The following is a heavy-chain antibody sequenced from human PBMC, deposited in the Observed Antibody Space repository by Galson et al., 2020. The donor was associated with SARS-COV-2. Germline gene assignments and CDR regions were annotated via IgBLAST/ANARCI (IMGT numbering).Heavy chain of an antibody. CDR2: FDPEDGET. D-gene: IGHD3-22*01. CDR3: ATMWAYYDSSGYYGY. J-gene: IGHJ4*02. CDR1: GYTLTELS. V-gene: IGHV1-24*01. Sequence: ASVQVSCNVSGYTLTELSMHWVRQAPGKGLEWMGGFDPEDGETIYAQKFQGRVTMTEDTSTDTAYMELSSLRSEDTAVYYCATMWAYYDSSGYYGYWGQGTLVTVSS.